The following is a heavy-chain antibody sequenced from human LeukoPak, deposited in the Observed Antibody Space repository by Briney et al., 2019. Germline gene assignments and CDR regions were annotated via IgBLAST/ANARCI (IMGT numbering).Heavy chain of an antibody. V-gene: IGHV3-66*02. CDR2: IYSGGTT. CDR1: GFTCRSKY. CDR3: ASGTPGDSGSYRAFDY. D-gene: IGHD1-26*01. Sequence: GGPLRLSCAAAGFTCRSKYMTWVRQAPGKGLKWFSVIYSGGTTYYPDCVKCRCSISRDNSKKTLFLQMNSLRPDGTASYYCASGTPGDSGSYRAFDYWGQGTLVTVSS. J-gene: IGHJ4*02.